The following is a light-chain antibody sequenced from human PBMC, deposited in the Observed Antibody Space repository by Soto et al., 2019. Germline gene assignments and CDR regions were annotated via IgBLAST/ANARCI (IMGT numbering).Light chain of an antibody. CDR2: KAS. CDR1: QTIINW. J-gene: IGKJ1*01. Sequence: IPITQSPSALSASVRDSVTITCRASQTIINWLAWYQQKPGKAPKLLIYKASTLEGEVPSRFSGSGSETEFTLTINSLQPDDSATYYCQQYNSYSTFGQGTKVDIK. V-gene: IGKV1-5*03. CDR3: QQYNSYST.